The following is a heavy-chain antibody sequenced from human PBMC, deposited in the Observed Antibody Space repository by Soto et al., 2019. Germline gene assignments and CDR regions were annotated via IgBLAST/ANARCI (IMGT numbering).Heavy chain of an antibody. J-gene: IGHJ4*02. CDR2: ISCDGSNK. Sequence: GGSLRLSCAASGFTFSSNGTHWVRQAPGKGLEWVAVISCDGSNKYYADSVKGRFTISRDNSKNTLYLQMNSLRAEDTAVYYCAKDPSPVVDVDTALIDYWGQGTLVTVSS. D-gene: IGHD5-18*01. CDR1: GFTFSSNG. CDR3: AKDPSPVVDVDTALIDY. V-gene: IGHV3-30*18.